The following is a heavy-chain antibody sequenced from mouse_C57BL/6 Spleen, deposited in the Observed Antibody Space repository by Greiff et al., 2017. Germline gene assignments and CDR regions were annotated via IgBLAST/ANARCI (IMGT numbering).Heavy chain of an antibody. Sequence: EVLLVESGGGLVKPGGSLKLSCAASGFTFSSYTMSWVRQTPEKRLEWVATISGGGGNTYYPDSVKGRFTISRDNAKNTLYLQMSSLRSEDTDLYYRARNTTVVAPWYFDVWGTGTTVTVSS. V-gene: IGHV5-9*01. D-gene: IGHD1-1*01. J-gene: IGHJ1*03. CDR3: ARNTTVVAPWYFDV. CDR2: ISGGGGNT. CDR1: GFTFSSYT.